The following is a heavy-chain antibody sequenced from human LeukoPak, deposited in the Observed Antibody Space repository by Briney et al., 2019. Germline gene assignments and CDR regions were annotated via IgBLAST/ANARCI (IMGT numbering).Heavy chain of an antibody. CDR1: GYSFTSYW. V-gene: IGHV5-51*01. CDR3: ARQCNYYDSSGYYYAAY. Sequence: GESLKISCKGSGYSFTSYWIGWVRQMPGKGLEWMGIIYPGDSDIRYSPSFQGQVTISADKSISTAYLQWSSLKASDTAMYYCARQCNYYDSSGYYYAAYWGQGTLVTVSS. D-gene: IGHD3-22*01. J-gene: IGHJ4*02. CDR2: IYPGDSDI.